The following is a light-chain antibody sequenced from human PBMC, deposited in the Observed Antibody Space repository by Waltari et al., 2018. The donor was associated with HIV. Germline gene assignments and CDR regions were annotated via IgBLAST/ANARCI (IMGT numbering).Light chain of an antibody. Sequence: DIVMTQSPATLSVSPGERVTLTCRASQSVTTNLAWYQQKPGQAPRLLFYGAATRATSIPARFSGSGSGTEFTLTINTLQSDDYAVYYCQHYNDWPPRTFGQGTKVEIK. J-gene: IGKJ1*01. CDR3: QHYNDWPPRT. CDR1: QSVTTN. CDR2: GAA. V-gene: IGKV3-15*01.